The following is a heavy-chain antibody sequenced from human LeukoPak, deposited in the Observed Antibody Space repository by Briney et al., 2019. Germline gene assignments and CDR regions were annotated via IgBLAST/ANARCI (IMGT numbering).Heavy chain of an antibody. J-gene: IGHJ4*02. CDR1: GFTFTDYY. V-gene: IGHV3-11*01. D-gene: IGHD3-10*01. CDR3: ARGDQYYYGSGSSLDFDY. Sequence: GGSLRLSCAASGFTFTDYYMSWIRQAPGKGREWVSYISSSGSTIYYADSVKGRFTISRDNAKNSLYLQMNSLRAEDTAVYYCARGDQYYYGSGSSLDFDYWGQGTLVTVSS. CDR2: ISSSGSTI.